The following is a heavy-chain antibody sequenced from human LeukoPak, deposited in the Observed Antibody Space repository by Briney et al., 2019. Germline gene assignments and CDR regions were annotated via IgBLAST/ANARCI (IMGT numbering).Heavy chain of an antibody. Sequence: SETLSLTCAVSGGSISSSNWWSWVRQPPGKGLEWIGEIYHSGSTNYNPSLKSRVTISVDTSKNQFSLKLSSVTAADTAVYYCARASGSYGSNAFDIWGQGTMVTVSS. CDR3: ARASGSYGSNAFDI. CDR1: GGSISSSNW. CDR2: IYHSGST. J-gene: IGHJ3*02. D-gene: IGHD1-26*01. V-gene: IGHV4-4*02.